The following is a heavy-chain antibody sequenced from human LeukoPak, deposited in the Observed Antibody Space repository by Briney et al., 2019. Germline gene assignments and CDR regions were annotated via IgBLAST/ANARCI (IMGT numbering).Heavy chain of an antibody. CDR1: GYSFTSYW. Sequence: GESLKISCKGSGYSFTSYWIGWVRQMPGKGLEWMGIIYPGDSDTRYSPSFQGQVTVSADKSISTAYLQWSSLKASDTAMYYCARENVLRYFDWSARSYYYYGMDVWGQGTTVTVSS. J-gene: IGHJ6*02. CDR2: IYPGDSDT. V-gene: IGHV5-51*01. D-gene: IGHD3-9*01. CDR3: ARENVLRYFDWSARSYYYYGMDV.